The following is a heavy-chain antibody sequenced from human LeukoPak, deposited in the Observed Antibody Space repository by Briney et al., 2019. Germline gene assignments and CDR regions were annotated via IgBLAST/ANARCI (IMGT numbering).Heavy chain of an antibody. CDR1: GFTVSNNY. CDR2: ISKGSGYI. CDR3: VRDMGRESIFDY. Sequence: GGSLRLSCAASGFTVSNNYMNWVRQAPGKGLEWVSSISKGSGYIYQTDSVKGRFTISRDNAKNSLFLEMNSLRVEDTAVYYCVRDMGRESIFDYWGQGTLVTVSS. J-gene: IGHJ4*02. V-gene: IGHV3-21*01. D-gene: IGHD3-10*01.